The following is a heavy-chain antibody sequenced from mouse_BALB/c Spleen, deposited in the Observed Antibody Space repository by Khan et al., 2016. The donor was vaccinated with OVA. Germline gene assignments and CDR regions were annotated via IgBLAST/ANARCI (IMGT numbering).Heavy chain of an antibody. CDR1: GYTFTDYN. J-gene: IGHJ3*01. D-gene: IGHD2-2*01. V-gene: IGHV1-18*01. CDR2: INPNNGGT. Sequence: VQLQQSGPELVKPGASVKIPCKASGYTFTDYNMDWVKQSHGKSLEWIGDINPNNGGTVYNQKFKGKATLTVDKSSSTAYMDLRSLTSEDTAVYYCARSGYGSLAYWGQGTLVTVSA. CDR3: ARSGYGSLAY.